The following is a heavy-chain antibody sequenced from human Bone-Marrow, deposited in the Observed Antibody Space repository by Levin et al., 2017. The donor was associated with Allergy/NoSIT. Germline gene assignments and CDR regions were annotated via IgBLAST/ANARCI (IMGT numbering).Heavy chain of an antibody. D-gene: IGHD5-24*01. J-gene: IGHJ4*02. CDR2: VSPGDSET. CDR1: GYTFTNYW. V-gene: IGHV5-51*01. CDR3: ARADGYVNFDF. Sequence: GESLKISCMGSGYTFTNYWIAWVRQMPGKGLEWMGIVSPGDSETKYSPSFEGQVTISADKAMNTAYVQLSNLKASDTAMYDCARADGYVNFDFWGQGTLVTVSA.